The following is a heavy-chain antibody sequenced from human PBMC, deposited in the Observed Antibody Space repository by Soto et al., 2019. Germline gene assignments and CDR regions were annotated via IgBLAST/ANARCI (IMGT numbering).Heavy chain of an antibody. CDR2: INPSNDNT. Sequence: QVHMVQSGTEVKKTGASVKVSCKASNYSFSSFGISWMRQAPGQGLEWMAWINPSNDNTNYAQSLQGRVTLTTDTSTSTAYMELRSLRSDDTAVYYCARDPFYSGSNLQVGYFDSWGQGTLVTVSS. CDR1: NYSFSSFG. J-gene: IGHJ4*02. CDR3: ARDPFYSGSNLQVGYFDS. D-gene: IGHD1-26*01. V-gene: IGHV1-18*01.